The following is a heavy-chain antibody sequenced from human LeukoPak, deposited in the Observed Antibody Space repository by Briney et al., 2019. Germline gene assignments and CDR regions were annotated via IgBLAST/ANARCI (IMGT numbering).Heavy chain of an antibody. D-gene: IGHD1-26*01. CDR2: IRSKAYGGTT. Sequence: GGSLRLSCTASGFTFGDYAMSWFRRAPGKGLEWVGFIRSKAYGGTTEYAASVKGRFTISSDDSKSIAYLQMNSLKTEGTAVYYCTRELVGATTAPSFDYWDQGTLVTVSS. CDR3: TRELVGATTAPSFDY. J-gene: IGHJ4*02. CDR1: GFTFGDYA. V-gene: IGHV3-49*03.